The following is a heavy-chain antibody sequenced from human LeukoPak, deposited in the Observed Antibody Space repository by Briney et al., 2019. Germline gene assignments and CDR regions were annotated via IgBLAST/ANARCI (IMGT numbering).Heavy chain of an antibody. CDR3: ARHTTLSIAAQFDY. CDR2: IYYSGST. Sequence: PSETLSLTCTVSGGSISSSSYYWGWSRQPPGEGLEWIGSIYYSGSTYYNPSLKSRVTISVDTSKNQFSLKLSSVTAADTAVYYCARHTTLSIAAQFDYWGQGTLVTVSS. V-gene: IGHV4-39*01. D-gene: IGHD6-6*01. J-gene: IGHJ4*02. CDR1: GGSISSSSYY.